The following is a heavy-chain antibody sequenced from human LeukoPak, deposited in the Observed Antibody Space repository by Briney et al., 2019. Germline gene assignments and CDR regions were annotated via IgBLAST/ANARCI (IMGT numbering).Heavy chain of an antibody. Sequence: PGGSLRLSCAASGFTFSSYGMHWVRQAPGKGLEWVAFIRYDGSNEYYADSVKGRFTISRDNAKNSLYLQMNSLRAEDTAVYYCAREFGYCSGGSCYYYMDVWGKGTTVTVSS. V-gene: IGHV3-30*02. CDR2: IRYDGSNE. CDR1: GFTFSSYG. J-gene: IGHJ6*03. CDR3: AREFGYCSGGSCYYYMDV. D-gene: IGHD2-15*01.